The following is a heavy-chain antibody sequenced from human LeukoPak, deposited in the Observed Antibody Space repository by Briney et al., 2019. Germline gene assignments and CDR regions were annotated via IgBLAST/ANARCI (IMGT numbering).Heavy chain of an antibody. J-gene: IGHJ4*02. V-gene: IGHV3-15*05. Sequence: SGGSLRLSCAASGFTFGNAWMTWVRPAPGKGLEWVGRIKSKTDGGTTDYAAPVKGRFTISRDDSKNTLYLQMNSLKIEDTAVYYCRSGNYYFDLWGQGTLVTVSS. CDR3: RSGNYYFDL. D-gene: IGHD1-26*01. CDR2: IKSKTDGGTT. CDR1: GFTFGNAW.